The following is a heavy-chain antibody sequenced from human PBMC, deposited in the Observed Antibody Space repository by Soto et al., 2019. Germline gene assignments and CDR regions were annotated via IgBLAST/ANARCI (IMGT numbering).Heavy chain of an antibody. CDR2: INPKTGGT. V-gene: IGHV1-2*02. CDR3: AGVPLWFGELGWFDP. J-gene: IGHJ5*02. CDR1: EYTFFTGFY. Sequence: QVQLVQSGTEVKEPGASLKVSCTASEYTFFTGFYIHWIRQAPGQGLEWMGLINPKTGGTQYEQKFQDRVTMTRDTSSTTAFMALSGARPDDTAVYYCAGVPLWFGELGWFDPWGQGTMVTVSS. D-gene: IGHD3-10*01.